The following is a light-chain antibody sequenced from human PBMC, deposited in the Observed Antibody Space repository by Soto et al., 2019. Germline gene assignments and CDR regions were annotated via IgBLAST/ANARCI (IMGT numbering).Light chain of an antibody. CDR3: QQRSNWPIT. CDR2: GAS. Sequence: EIVMTQSPATLSVSPGERATLSCRASPSVRSNLAWYQQKPGQAPRLLIYGASTRATGIPARFSGSGSETDFTLTVSSLEPEDFAVYYCQQRSNWPITFGQGTRLEIK. J-gene: IGKJ5*01. CDR1: PSVRSN. V-gene: IGKV3-15*01.